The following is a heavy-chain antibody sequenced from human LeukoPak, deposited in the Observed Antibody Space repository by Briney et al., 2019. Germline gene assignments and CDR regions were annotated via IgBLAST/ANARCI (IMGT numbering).Heavy chain of an antibody. J-gene: IGHJ6*03. D-gene: IGHD3-16*01. Sequence: PGGSLRLSCAASGFTVSSNYMSWVRQAPGKGLEWVSVIYSGGSTYYADSVKGRFTISRDNSKNTLYLQMNSLRAEDTAVYYCARSDVYYYYYMDVWGKGTTVTISS. CDR1: GFTVSSNY. CDR2: IYSGGST. V-gene: IGHV3-53*01. CDR3: ARSDVYYYYYMDV.